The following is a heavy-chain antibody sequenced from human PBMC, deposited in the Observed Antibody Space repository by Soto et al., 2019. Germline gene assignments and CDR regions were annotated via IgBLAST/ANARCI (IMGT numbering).Heavy chain of an antibody. CDR3: VRVRRLRGHPFAI. CDR2: ISFDGTAT. D-gene: IGHD2-21*02. V-gene: IGHV3-74*03. J-gene: IGHJ3*02. CDR1: GFSFSSSW. Sequence: EVKLVESGGGLVQPGGSLRLSCEASGFSFSSSWMHWVRQAPGTGLVWVSRISFDGTATTSADAVKGRFIISRDNAKNPLFLQMLNLRAGDTALYYCVRVRRLRGHPFAIWGQGIFVSVSS.